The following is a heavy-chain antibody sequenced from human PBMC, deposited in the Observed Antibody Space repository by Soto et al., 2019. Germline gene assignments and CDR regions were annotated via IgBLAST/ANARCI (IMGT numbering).Heavy chain of an antibody. CDR1: GFSFRTYL. CDR3: VGALTYEVPYYYYGMDV. V-gene: IGHV3-7*01. CDR2: IKQGGNEK. J-gene: IGHJ6*02. Sequence: PGGSLRLSCAASGFSFRTYLMSWVRQAPGKGLEWVANIKQGGNEKFYVDSVKGRFTISRDNDKKSLYLQMDSLRVEDTAVYYCVGALTYEVPYYYYGMDVWGQGTTVTVPS. D-gene: IGHD3-16*01.